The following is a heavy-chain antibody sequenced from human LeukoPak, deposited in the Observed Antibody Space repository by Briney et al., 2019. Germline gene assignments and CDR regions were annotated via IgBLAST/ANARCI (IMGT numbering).Heavy chain of an antibody. D-gene: IGHD6-6*01. CDR3: ARAYSTSSPFDY. V-gene: IGHV1-46*01. CDR1: GYVFTSHY. J-gene: IGHJ4*02. Sequence: GASVKVSCKASGYVFTSHYIHWMRQAPGHGLGWMGMINPSGGSTSYAQKFQGRVTMTRDTSTSTVYLELSSLRSEDTAVYYCARAYSTSSPFDYWGQGTLVTVSS. CDR2: INPSGGST.